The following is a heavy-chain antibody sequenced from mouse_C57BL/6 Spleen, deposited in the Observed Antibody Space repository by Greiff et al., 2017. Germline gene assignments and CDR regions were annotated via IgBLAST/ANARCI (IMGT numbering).Heavy chain of an antibody. D-gene: IGHD1-1*01. J-gene: IGHJ2*01. CDR3: SRGGGSSYLDY. CDR2: IYPGSGST. V-gene: IGHV1-55*01. Sequence: QVQLQQSGAELVKPGASVKMSCKASGYTFTSYWITWVKQRPGQGLEWIGDIYPGSGSTNYNEQFKSKATLTVATSSSTAYMQLSSLTSEDSAVXFCSRGGGSSYLDYWGQGTTLTVSS. CDR1: GYTFTSYW.